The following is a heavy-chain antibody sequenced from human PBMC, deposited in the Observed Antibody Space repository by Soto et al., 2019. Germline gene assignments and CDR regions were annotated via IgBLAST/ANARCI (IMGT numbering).Heavy chain of an antibody. V-gene: IGHV4-39*01. J-gene: IGHJ6*02. CDR3: ARPGIAVAGYYYGMDV. D-gene: IGHD6-19*01. Sequence: PSATLSLTCTVSGGSISSSSYYWGWIRQPPGKGLEWIGSIYYSGSTYYNPSLKSRVTISVDTSKNQFSLKLSSVTAADTAVYYCARPGIAVAGYYYGMDVWGQGTTVT. CDR1: GGSISSSSYY. CDR2: IYYSGST.